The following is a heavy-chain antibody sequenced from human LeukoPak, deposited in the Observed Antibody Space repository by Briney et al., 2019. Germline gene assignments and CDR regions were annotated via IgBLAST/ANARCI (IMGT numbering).Heavy chain of an antibody. J-gene: IGHJ4*02. CDR2: ITDSGSDT. CDR1: GFTLSNSA. Sequence: GGSLRLSCAASGFTLSNSAMTWVRQAPGKGLEWVSTITDSGSDTFYADSVKGRFTISRDNSKNTLYLQMNSLRAEDTAVYYCAHISSSWPDYWGQGTLVTVSS. CDR3: AHISSSWPDY. D-gene: IGHD6-13*01. V-gene: IGHV3-23*01.